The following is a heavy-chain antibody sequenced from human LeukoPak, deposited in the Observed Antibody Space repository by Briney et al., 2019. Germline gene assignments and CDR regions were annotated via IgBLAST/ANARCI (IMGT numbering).Heavy chain of an antibody. V-gene: IGHV1-24*01. CDR1: GYTLTELS. CDR2: FDPEDGET. Sequence: ASVKVSCKVSGYTLTELSMHCVRQAPGKGLEWMGGFDPEDGETIYAQKFQGRVTMTEDTSTDTAYMELSSLRSEDTAVYYCATLRYCSSTSCYWYFDYWGQGTLVTVSS. D-gene: IGHD2-2*01. J-gene: IGHJ4*02. CDR3: ATLRYCSSTSCYWYFDY.